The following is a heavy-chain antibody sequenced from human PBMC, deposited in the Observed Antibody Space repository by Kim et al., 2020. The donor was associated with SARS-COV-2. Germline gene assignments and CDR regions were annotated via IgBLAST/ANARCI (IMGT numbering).Heavy chain of an antibody. D-gene: IGHD5-12*01. CDR3: AKVLRGYSGYDLGY. CDR1: GFTFSSYG. J-gene: IGHJ4*02. CDR2: ISYDGSNK. V-gene: IGHV3-30*18. Sequence: GGSLRLSCAASGFTFSSYGMHWVRQAPGKGLEWVAVISYDGSNKYYADSVKGRFTISRDNSKNTLYLQMNSLRAEDTAVYYCAKVLRGYSGYDLGYWGQGTLVTVSS.